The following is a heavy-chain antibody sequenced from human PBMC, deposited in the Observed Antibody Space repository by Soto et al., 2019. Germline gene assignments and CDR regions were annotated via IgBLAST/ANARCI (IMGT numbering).Heavy chain of an antibody. J-gene: IGHJ5*02. CDR1: GYTFTSYA. CDR3: ARDLGIAATLNWFDP. Sequence: ASVKVSCKASGYTFTSYAMHWVCQAPGQRLEWMRWINAGNGNTKYSQKFQGRVTITRDTSASTAYMELSSLRSEDTAVYYCARDLGIAATLNWFDPWGQGTLVTVSS. D-gene: IGHD6-13*01. CDR2: INAGNGNT. V-gene: IGHV1-3*01.